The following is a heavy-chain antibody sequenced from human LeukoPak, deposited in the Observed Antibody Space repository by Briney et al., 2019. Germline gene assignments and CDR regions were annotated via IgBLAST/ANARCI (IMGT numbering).Heavy chain of an antibody. Sequence: PSETLSLTCTVSGGSISSGSYYWSWIRQPAGKGLEWIGRIYYSGSTYYNPSLKSRVTISVDTSKNQFSLKLSSVTAADTAVYYCVGSDIVVVPAAIDWFDPWGQGTLVTVSS. D-gene: IGHD2-2*01. V-gene: IGHV4-39*07. CDR1: GGSISSGSYY. CDR2: IYYSGST. CDR3: VGSDIVVVPAAIDWFDP. J-gene: IGHJ5*02.